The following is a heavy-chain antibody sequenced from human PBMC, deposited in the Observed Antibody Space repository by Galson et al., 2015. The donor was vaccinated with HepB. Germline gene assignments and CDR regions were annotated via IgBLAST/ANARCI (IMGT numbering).Heavy chain of an antibody. CDR3: ATGSPPGVINF. Sequence: SVKVSCKAFGYSFIAYYIHWVRQAPGQGLEWMGWINPNSGDTTYAQKFQGRVTMTRDTSISTASMDLTRLRSDDTAVYYCATGSPPGVINFWGQGTLVTVSS. J-gene: IGHJ4*02. V-gene: IGHV1-2*02. CDR2: INPNSGDT. CDR1: GYSFIAYY. D-gene: IGHD3-10*01.